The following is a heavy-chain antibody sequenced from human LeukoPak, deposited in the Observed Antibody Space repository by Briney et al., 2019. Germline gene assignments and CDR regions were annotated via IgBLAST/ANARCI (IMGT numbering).Heavy chain of an antibody. Sequence: GGSLRLSCAASGFTFSDFYMSWIRQAPGKGLEWVSSISTSSSYIYYTDSVKGRFTISRDNAKNSLYLQMNSLRAEDTAVYYCARDRYDFWSGYSNNLDYWGQGTLVTVSS. CDR3: ARDRYDFWSGYSNNLDY. D-gene: IGHD3-3*01. CDR1: GFTFSDFY. J-gene: IGHJ4*02. CDR2: ISTSSSYI. V-gene: IGHV3-11*06.